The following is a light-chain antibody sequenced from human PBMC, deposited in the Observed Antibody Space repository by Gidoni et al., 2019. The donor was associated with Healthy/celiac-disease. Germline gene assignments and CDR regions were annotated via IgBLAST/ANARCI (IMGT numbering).Light chain of an antibody. J-gene: IGLJ2*01. V-gene: IGLV2-14*01. CDR2: EVS. CDR3: SSYTSSSTLDVV. CDR1: SSDVGGYNY. Sequence: QSALTQPASGAGAPGQSITVSCTGTSSDVGGYNYVSWYQQHPGKAPQLMIYEVSNRPSGVSNRFSGSKSGNTASLTISGLQAEDEADYYCSSYTSSSTLDVVFGGGTKLTVL.